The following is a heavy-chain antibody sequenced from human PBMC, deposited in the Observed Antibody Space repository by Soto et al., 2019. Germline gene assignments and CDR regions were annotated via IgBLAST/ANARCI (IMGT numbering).Heavy chain of an antibody. V-gene: IGHV1-69*13. J-gene: IGHJ4*02. CDR2: IIPIFGTA. D-gene: IGHD3-22*01. Sequence: GASVQVSCKASGGTFSSYAISWVRQAPGQGLEWMGGIIPIFGTANYAQKFQGRVTITADESTSTAYMELSSLRSEDTAVYYCARVEYYDSSGYYRYGRFDYWGQGTLVTVSS. CDR3: ARVEYYDSSGYYRYGRFDY. CDR1: GGTFSSYA.